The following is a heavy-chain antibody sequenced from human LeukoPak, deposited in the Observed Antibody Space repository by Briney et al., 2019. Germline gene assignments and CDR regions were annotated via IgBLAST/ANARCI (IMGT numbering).Heavy chain of an antibody. J-gene: IGHJ4*02. Sequence: RGSLRLSCAASGFTFSSYWMHWVRQAPGKGLLWVSRINSDGSSTSYADSVKGRFTISRDNAKNTLYLQMNSLRAEDTAVYYCARYRNPFGSGSRIDYWGQGTLVTVSS. CDR1: GFTFSSYW. CDR2: INSDGSST. CDR3: ARYRNPFGSGSRIDY. D-gene: IGHD3-10*01. V-gene: IGHV3-74*01.